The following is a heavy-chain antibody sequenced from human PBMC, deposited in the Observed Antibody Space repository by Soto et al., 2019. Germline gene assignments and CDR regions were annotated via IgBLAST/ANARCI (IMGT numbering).Heavy chain of an antibody. D-gene: IGHD2-15*01. CDR1: GFTFNSYS. V-gene: IGHV3-21*01. Sequence: EVQLVESGGGLVKPGGSLRLSCATSGFTFNSYSMNWVRQAPGKGLEWVSSISSSSSYIYYGDSVRGRFTISRDNAKNSLSLQMNILSAEDTAVYYCARDVGYCSGGICYALYAFDIWGQGTMVTVSS. CDR3: ARDVGYCSGGICYALYAFDI. CDR2: ISSSSSYI. J-gene: IGHJ3*02.